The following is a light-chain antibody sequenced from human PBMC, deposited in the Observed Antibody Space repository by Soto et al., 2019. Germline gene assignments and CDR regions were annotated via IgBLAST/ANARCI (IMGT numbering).Light chain of an antibody. V-gene: IGLV1-44*01. CDR1: ISNIGGNT. J-gene: IGLJ2*01. CDR3: AAWDDSLNGVV. Sequence: QPVLTQPPSASGTPGQRVTISCSGSISNIGGNTVNWYRQLPGTAPKLLIYSNNHWPSGVPDRFSGSKSGTSASLAISGLQSDDEADYYCAAWDDSLNGVVFGGGTKVTVL. CDR2: SNN.